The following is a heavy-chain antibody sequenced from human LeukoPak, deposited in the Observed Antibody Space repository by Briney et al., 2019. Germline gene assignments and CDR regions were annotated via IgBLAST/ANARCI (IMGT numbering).Heavy chain of an antibody. Sequence: SETLSLTCTVSGGSISSSSYYWSWIRQPPGKGLEWIGEINHSGSTNYNPSLKSRVTISVDTSKNQFSLKLSSVTAADTAVYYCARARFWSDLDAFDIWGQGTMVTVSS. CDR2: INHSGST. CDR3: ARARFWSDLDAFDI. J-gene: IGHJ3*02. CDR1: GGSISSSSYY. D-gene: IGHD3-3*01. V-gene: IGHV4-39*07.